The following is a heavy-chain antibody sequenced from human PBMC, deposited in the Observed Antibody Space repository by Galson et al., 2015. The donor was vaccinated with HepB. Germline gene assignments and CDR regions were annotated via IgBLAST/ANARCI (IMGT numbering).Heavy chain of an antibody. Sequence: ETLSLTCTVSGYSISSGYFWGWIRQPPGKGLEWIGSIYHSGNTYYNPSLKSRVTISVDTSKNQFSLKLRSVTAADAAVYYCASLYDSSGYRDFWGQGTLVTVSS. J-gene: IGHJ4*02. V-gene: IGHV4-38-2*02. CDR2: IYHSGNT. CDR1: GYSISSGYF. D-gene: IGHD3-22*01. CDR3: ASLYDSSGYRDF.